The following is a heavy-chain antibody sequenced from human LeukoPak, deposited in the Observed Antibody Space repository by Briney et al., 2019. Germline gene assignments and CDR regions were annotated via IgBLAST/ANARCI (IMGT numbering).Heavy chain of an antibody. CDR3: AKDMGYDSSGYDFDY. CDR2: ISGSGGST. D-gene: IGHD3-22*01. J-gene: IGHJ4*02. Sequence: PGGSLGLSCAASGFTFSSYAMSWVRQAPGKGLEWVSAISGSGGSTYYADSVKGRFTISRDNSKNTLYLQMNSLRAEDTAVYYCAKDMGYDSSGYDFDYWGQGTLVTVSS. V-gene: IGHV3-23*01. CDR1: GFTFSSYA.